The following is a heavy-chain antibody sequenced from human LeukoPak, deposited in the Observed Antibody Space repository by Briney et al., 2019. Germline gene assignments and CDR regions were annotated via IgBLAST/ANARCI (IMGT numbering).Heavy chain of an antibody. D-gene: IGHD3-9*01. Sequence: SETLSLTCTVSGGSISSYYWSCIRQPAGKGLEWIGRIYTSGSTNYNPSLKSRVTMSVDTSKNQFSLKLSSVTAADTAVYYCARIGHYDILTGYSTYYGMDVWGQGTTVTVSS. CDR2: IYTSGST. V-gene: IGHV4-4*07. J-gene: IGHJ6*02. CDR3: ARIGHYDILTGYSTYYGMDV. CDR1: GGSISSYY.